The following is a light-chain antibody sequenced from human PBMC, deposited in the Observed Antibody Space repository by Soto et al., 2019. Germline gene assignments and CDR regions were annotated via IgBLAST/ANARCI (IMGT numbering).Light chain of an antibody. J-gene: IGLJ1*01. Sequence: QSALTQPASVSGSPGQSITISCTGTSSDVGGYNYVSWYQQHPGKAPKLMIYEVSHRPSGVSIRFSGSKSGNTASLTISGLQAEDEADYYCSSYTGSSTYVFGTGTKLTVL. CDR3: SSYTGSSTYV. V-gene: IGLV2-14*01. CDR1: SSDVGGYNY. CDR2: EVS.